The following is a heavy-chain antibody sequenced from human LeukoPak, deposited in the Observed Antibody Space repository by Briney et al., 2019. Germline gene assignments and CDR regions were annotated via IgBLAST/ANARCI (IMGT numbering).Heavy chain of an antibody. Sequence: SETLSLTCTVSGGSISSSSYYWGWIRQPPGKGLEWIGSIYYSGSTYYNPSLKSRFPVSVDTSKNQFYLKLSSVTAADTAVYYCTRQIRVGATIVDYWGQGALVTVSS. V-gene: IGHV4-39*01. CDR2: IYYSGST. CDR3: TRQIRVGATIVDY. D-gene: IGHD1-26*01. CDR1: GGSISSSSYY. J-gene: IGHJ4*02.